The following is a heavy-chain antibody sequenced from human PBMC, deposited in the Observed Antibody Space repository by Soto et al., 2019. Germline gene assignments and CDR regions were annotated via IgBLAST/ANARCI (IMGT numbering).Heavy chain of an antibody. V-gene: IGHV4-59*08. CDR2: IYYSGST. D-gene: IGHD2-15*01. CDR3: ARQMFIGGMEV. J-gene: IGHJ6*02. CDR1: GASISSYY. Sequence: QVQLQESGPGLVKPSETLSLTCTVSGASISSYYWSWIRQPPGKGLEWIGYIYYSGSTNYNPSLKSRVTISVDTSKNQFSLRLSSVTAADTAVYHCARQMFIGGMEVWGQGTTVTVSS.